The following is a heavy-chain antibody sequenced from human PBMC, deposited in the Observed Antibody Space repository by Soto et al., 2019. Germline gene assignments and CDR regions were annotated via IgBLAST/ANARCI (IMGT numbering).Heavy chain of an antibody. Sequence: PGGSLRLSCAASGFTFSDYYLSWVRQAPGRRLEWLSYISQTGTYTNYADSVRGRFTISRDNARSSLYLQMNSLRAEDTAVYYCTSAERGKTGVRVWGLGTLVTVSS. J-gene: IGHJ4*02. V-gene: IGHV3-11*06. CDR2: ISQTGTYT. CDR1: GFTFSDYY. D-gene: IGHD1-1*01. CDR3: TSAERGKTGVRV.